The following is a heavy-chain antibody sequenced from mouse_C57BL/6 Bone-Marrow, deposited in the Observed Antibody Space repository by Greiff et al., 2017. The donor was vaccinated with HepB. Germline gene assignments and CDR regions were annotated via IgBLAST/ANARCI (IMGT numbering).Heavy chain of an antibody. CDR2: IDPENGDT. Sequence: EVQLQESGAELVRPGASVKLSCTASGFNIKDDYMHWVKQRPEQGLEWIGWIDPENGDTEYASKFQGKATITADTSSNTAYLQLSSLTSEDTAVYYCTTGGFLRGYFDYWGQGTTLTVSS. CDR3: TTGGFLRGYFDY. J-gene: IGHJ2*01. D-gene: IGHD1-1*01. V-gene: IGHV14-4*01. CDR1: GFNIKDDY.